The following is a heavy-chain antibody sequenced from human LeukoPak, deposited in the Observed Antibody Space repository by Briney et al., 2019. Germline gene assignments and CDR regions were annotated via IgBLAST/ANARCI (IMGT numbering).Heavy chain of an antibody. CDR1: GYSFTSYW. V-gene: IGHV5-51*03. J-gene: IGHJ4*02. Sequence: PGESLKISCKGSGYSFTSYWIGWVRQMPGKGLEWMGIIYPGDSDTGYSPSFQVQVTISADKAISTAYLQWSSLKASDIAMYYCASPGLRDFFDYWGQGTLVTVSS. CDR2: IYPGDSDT. CDR3: ASPGLRDFFDY. D-gene: IGHD5/OR15-5a*01.